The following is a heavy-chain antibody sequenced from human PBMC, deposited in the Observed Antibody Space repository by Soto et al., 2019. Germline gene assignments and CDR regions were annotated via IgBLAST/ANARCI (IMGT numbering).Heavy chain of an antibody. J-gene: IGHJ3*02. CDR1: GGTFSSYT. Sequence: SVKVSCKASGGTFSSYTISWVRQAPGQGLEWMGRIIPILGIANYAQKFQGRVMITADKSTSTAYMELSSLRSEDTAVYYCAHPDAFDIWGQGTMVTVSS. V-gene: IGHV1-69*02. CDR3: AHPDAFDI. CDR2: IIPILGIA.